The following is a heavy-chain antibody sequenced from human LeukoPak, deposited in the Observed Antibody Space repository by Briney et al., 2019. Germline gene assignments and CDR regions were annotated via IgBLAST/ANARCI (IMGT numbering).Heavy chain of an antibody. J-gene: IGHJ1*01. Sequence: GGSLRLSCAASGFTFSNYWMHWVRQGPGKGRVGVSRIRSDGTSTRYAHSVNCLFTISRHNAKNTLYLHISSLRAEDTAVYYCARGGDPVKYYAEYFQYWGQGTLVPVSS. CDR2: IRSDGTST. CDR3: ARGGDPVKYYAEYFQY. D-gene: IGHD2-21*02. CDR1: GFTFSNYW. V-gene: IGHV3-74*01.